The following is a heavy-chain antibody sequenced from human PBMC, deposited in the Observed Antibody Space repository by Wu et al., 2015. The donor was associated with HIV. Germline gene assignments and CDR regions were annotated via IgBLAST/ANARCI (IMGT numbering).Heavy chain of an antibody. CDR2: MNPNTGNT. Sequence: VQSRTEVKKPGASVRISCRAFGYTFASHGINWVRQAPGQGLEWMGWMNPNTGNTGYAQKFQGRVTMTRDTSISTSYMELSSLRSEDTAVYYCARGRYCTGASCYADYWGQGTLVTVSS. V-gene: IGHV1-8*02. D-gene: IGHD2-2*01. J-gene: IGHJ4*02. CDR1: GYTFASHG. CDR3: ARGRYCTGASCYADY.